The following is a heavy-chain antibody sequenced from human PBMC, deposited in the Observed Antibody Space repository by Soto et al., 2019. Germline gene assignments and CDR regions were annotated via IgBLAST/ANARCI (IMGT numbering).Heavy chain of an antibody. CDR3: ASDRESYYYDSSGPLQSDY. V-gene: IGHV3-30-3*01. Sequence: PGGSLRLSCAASGFTFSSYAMHWVRQAPGKGLEWVAVISYDGSNKYYADSVKGRFTISRDNSKNTLYLQMNSLRAEDTAVYYCASDRESYYYDSSGPLQSDYWGQGTLVTVSS. CDR2: ISYDGSNK. CDR1: GFTFSSYA. D-gene: IGHD3-22*01. J-gene: IGHJ4*02.